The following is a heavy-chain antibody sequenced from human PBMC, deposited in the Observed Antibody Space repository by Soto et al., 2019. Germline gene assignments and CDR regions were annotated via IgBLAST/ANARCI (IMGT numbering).Heavy chain of an antibody. Sequence: GASVKVSCKASGGTFSSYTISWVRQAPGQGLEWMGRIIPILDIANYAQKFQGRVTITADKSTSTAYIELSSLRSEDTAVYYCARDLPDIVVVPAAHDNWFDPWGQETLVTVSS. CDR3: ARDLPDIVVVPAAHDNWFDP. D-gene: IGHD2-2*01. CDR2: IIPILDIA. V-gene: IGHV1-69*04. J-gene: IGHJ5*02. CDR1: GGTFSSYT.